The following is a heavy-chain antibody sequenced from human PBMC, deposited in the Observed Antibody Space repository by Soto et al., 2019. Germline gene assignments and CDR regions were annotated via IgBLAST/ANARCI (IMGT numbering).Heavy chain of an antibody. CDR2: MNPNSGNT. Sequence: QVQLVQSGAEVKKLGASVKVSCKASGYTFTSYDINWVRQATGQGLEWMGWMNPNSGNTGYAQKFQGRVTMTRNTSISTAYMELSSLRSEDTAVYYCARVRGRRWFGEFLIKYYFDYWGQGTLVTVSS. CDR3: ARVRGRRWFGEFLIKYYFDY. D-gene: IGHD3-10*01. CDR1: GYTFTSYD. V-gene: IGHV1-8*01. J-gene: IGHJ4*02.